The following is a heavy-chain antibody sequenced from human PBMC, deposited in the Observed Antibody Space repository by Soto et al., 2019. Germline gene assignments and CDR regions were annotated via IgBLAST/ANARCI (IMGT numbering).Heavy chain of an antibody. Sequence: ASVKVSCKASGYKFTTYFIHWVRQAPGQGLEWVGMIHPSGDTGYAQKFRGRVTMTIDTSTTTAYMELRNLTSEDTAVYFSVRGYCTTSPCSGVFQFWGQGTLVTVSS. J-gene: IGHJ1*01. CDR1: GYKFTTYF. CDR3: VRGYCTTSPCSGVFQF. V-gene: IGHV1-46*01. CDR2: IHPSGDT. D-gene: IGHD2-15*01.